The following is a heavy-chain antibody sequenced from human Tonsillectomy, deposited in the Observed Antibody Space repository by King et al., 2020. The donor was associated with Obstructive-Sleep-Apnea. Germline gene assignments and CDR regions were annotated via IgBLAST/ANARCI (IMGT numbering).Heavy chain of an antibody. CDR3: ARKASGWYRGDFDF. J-gene: IGHJ4*02. CDR2: IGTYNGDT. V-gene: IGHV1-18*01. CDR1: VYPFSTYG. Sequence: QLGQSGGEVKKPGASVRVSCRASVYPFSTYGISWVRQAPGPGLEWMGYIGTYNGDTKYAEKFQGRVIMTADTSTGTAYMEMMCLTSDDTAVYFCARKASGWYRGDFDFWGQGTLVTVSA. D-gene: IGHD6-19*01.